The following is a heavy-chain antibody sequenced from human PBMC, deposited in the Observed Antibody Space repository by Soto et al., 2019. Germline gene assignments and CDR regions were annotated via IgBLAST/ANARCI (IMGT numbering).Heavy chain of an antibody. J-gene: IGHJ4*02. CDR3: ARVSYGSGSYSYCFDY. D-gene: IGHD3-10*01. Sequence: SVKVSCKASGGTFSSYAISWVRQAPGQGLEWMGGIIPIFGTANYAQKFQGRVTITADKSTSTAYMELSSLRSEDTAVYYCARVSYGSGSYSYCFDYWGQGTLVTVSS. CDR1: GGTFSSYA. V-gene: IGHV1-69*06. CDR2: IIPIFGTA.